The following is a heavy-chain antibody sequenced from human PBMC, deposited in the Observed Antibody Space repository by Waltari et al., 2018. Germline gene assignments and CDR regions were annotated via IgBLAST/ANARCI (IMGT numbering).Heavy chain of an antibody. CDR2: IKPTGRET. V-gene: IGHV3-74*01. CDR3: VRGSNDWIGLDY. CDR1: GFTFRNYW. Sequence: EVQLVESGGGLVQPGGSLRLSCAPSGFTFRNYWMHWVRQAPGKGRLWVSRIKPTGRETNYADSVKGRFTISRDNAKNTRYLQMNSLRGEDTAVYYCVRGSNDWIGLDYWGQGALVTVSS. D-gene: IGHD3-9*01. J-gene: IGHJ4*02.